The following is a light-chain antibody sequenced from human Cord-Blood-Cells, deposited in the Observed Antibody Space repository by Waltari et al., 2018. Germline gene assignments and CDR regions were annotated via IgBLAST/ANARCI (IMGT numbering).Light chain of an antibody. CDR2: AAS. CDR1: QSISSY. Sequence: DIQMTQSPSSLSASVGDRVTITCRASQSISSYLNWYQQKPGKAPKLLFYAASSLQSGVPSRFSGIGSGTDCTLTISSLQPEDFATYYCQQSYSTPFTFGPGTKVDIK. CDR3: QQSYSTPFT. V-gene: IGKV1-39*01. J-gene: IGKJ3*01.